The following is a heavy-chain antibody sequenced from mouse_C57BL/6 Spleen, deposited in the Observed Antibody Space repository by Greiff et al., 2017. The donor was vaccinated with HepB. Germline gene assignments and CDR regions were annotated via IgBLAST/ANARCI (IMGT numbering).Heavy chain of an antibody. D-gene: IGHD2-13*01. CDR3: ASGLQYFDY. V-gene: IGHV1-64*01. CDR2: IHPNSGST. CDR1: GYTFTSYW. Sequence: QVQLQQPGAELVKPGASVKLSCKASGYTFTSYWMHWVKQRPGQGLEWIGMIHPNSGSTNYNEKFKSKPTLTVDKSSSTAYMQLSSLTSEDSAVYYCASGLQYFDYWGQGTTLTVSS. J-gene: IGHJ2*01.